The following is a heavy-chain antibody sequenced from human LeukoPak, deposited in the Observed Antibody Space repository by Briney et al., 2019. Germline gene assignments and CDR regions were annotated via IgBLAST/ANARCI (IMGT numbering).Heavy chain of an antibody. CDR2: VSWNSGSI. CDR3: AKDIKWELLGGIDY. V-gene: IGHV3-9*03. Sequence: GGSLRLSCAASGFTFDDYAMHWVRQAPGKGLEWVSGVSWNSGSIGYADSVKGRFTISRDNAKNSLYLQMNSLRAEDMALYYCAKDIKWELLGGIDYWGQGTLVTVSS. D-gene: IGHD1-26*01. J-gene: IGHJ4*02. CDR1: GFTFDDYA.